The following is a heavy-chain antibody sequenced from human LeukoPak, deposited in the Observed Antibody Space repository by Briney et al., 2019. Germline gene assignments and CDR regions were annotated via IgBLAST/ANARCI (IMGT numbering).Heavy chain of an antibody. J-gene: IGHJ4*02. CDR1: GGSISSHY. V-gene: IGHV4-59*11. CDR3: ASTKLTARVFDY. CDR2: IYYSGST. D-gene: IGHD6-6*01. Sequence: SETLSLTCTVSGGSISSHYWSWIRQPPGKGLEWIGYIYYSGSTNYNPSLKSRVTISADTSKNQFSLKLSSVTAADTAVYYCASTKLTARVFDYWGQGTLVTVSS.